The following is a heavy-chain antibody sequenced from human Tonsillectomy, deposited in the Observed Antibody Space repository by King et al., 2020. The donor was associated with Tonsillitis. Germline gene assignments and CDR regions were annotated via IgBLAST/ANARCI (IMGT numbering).Heavy chain of an antibody. CDR1: GFTFSSYA. J-gene: IGHJ6*02. Sequence: VQLVESGGGLIQPGGSLRLSCAASGFTFSSYAMNWVRQAPGKGLEWVSDISGSGGSTYYADSVEGRFAISRDNSKNKLYLQMNSLRAEDTAVYYCAKDRDFWSPHGMDVWGQGTTVTVSS. D-gene: IGHD3-3*01. V-gene: IGHV3-23*04. CDR3: AKDRDFWSPHGMDV. CDR2: ISGSGGST.